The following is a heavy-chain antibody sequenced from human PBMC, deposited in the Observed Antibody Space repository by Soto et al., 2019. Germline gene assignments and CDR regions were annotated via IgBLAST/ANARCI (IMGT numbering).Heavy chain of an antibody. J-gene: IGHJ5*01. Sequence: ASVKVSCKASGYTFTSYDINWVRQATGQGLEWLGWMNPNSGNTGYAQKFQGRVTMTRNTSISTAYMELSSLRSEATAVYSCAGAGGYSAYDFDWFGPWQQGTLVSVSS. CDR3: AGAGGYSAYDFDWFGP. V-gene: IGHV1-8*01. CDR1: GYTFTSYD. CDR2: MNPNSGNT. D-gene: IGHD5-12*01.